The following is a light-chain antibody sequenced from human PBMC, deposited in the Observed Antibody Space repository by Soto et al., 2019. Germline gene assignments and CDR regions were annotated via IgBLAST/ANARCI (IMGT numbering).Light chain of an antibody. CDR2: EVS. V-gene: IGLV2-14*01. Sequence: QSALTQPASVSGSPGQSITISCTGTSSDVGGYKYVSWYQQHPGKAPKVMIYEVSNRPSGVSTRFSGSKSGNTASLTISGLQADDEGDYYCSSYRSIGSIVFGSGTKLTV. CDR1: SSDVGGYKY. CDR3: SSYRSIGSIV. J-gene: IGLJ1*01.